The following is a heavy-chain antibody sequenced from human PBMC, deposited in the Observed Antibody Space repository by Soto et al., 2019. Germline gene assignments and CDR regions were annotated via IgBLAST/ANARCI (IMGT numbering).Heavy chain of an antibody. CDR3: AATTYDFWSGYALNYYYNYGMDV. CDR1: GFTSTSSA. Sequence: SVKVSCKASGFTSTSSAVQWVRQARGQRLEWIGWIVVGSGNTNYAQKFQERVTITRDMSTSTAYMELSSLRSEDTAVYYCAATTYDFWSGYALNYYYNYGMDVWGQGITVTVSS. V-gene: IGHV1-58*01. J-gene: IGHJ6*02. D-gene: IGHD3-3*01. CDR2: IVVGSGNT.